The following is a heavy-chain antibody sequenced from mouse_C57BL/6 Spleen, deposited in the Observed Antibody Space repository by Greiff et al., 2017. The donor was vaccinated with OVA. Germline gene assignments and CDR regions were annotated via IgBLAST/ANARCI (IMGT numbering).Heavy chain of an antibody. J-gene: IGHJ4*01. CDR1: GYTFTDYE. V-gene: IGHV1-15*01. CDR2: IDPETGGT. CDR3: TRAYYYGSFYAMDY. D-gene: IGHD1-1*01. Sequence: VKLQQSGAELVRPGASVTLSCKASGYTFTDYEMHWVKQTPVHGLEWIGAIDPETGGTAYNQKFKGKAILTADKSSSTAYMELRSLTSEDSAVYYCTRAYYYGSFYAMDYWGQGTSVTVSS.